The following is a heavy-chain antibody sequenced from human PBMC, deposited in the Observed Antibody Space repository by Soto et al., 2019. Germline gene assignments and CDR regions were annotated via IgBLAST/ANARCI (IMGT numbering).Heavy chain of an antibody. CDR3: ARDEDYGGAFDI. Sequence: QAQLQESGPGLVKPSETLSLTCTVSGGSISSYYWSWIRQPPGKGLEWIGYIYYSGSTNYNPSLKSRVTISVDTSKNQFSLKLSSVTAADTAVYYCARDEDYGGAFDIWGQGTMVTVSS. J-gene: IGHJ3*02. V-gene: IGHV4-59*01. CDR2: IYYSGST. CDR1: GGSISSYY. D-gene: IGHD4-17*01.